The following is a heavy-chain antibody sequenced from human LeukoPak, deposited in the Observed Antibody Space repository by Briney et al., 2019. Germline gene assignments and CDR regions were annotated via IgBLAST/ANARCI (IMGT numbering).Heavy chain of an antibody. Sequence: SVKVSCKASGGTFSSYAISWVRQAPGQGLEWMGGIIPIFGTANYAQKFQGRATITADESTSTAYMELSSLRSEDTAVYYCATSVVYYDILTGYYFQHWGQGTLVTVSS. V-gene: IGHV1-69*01. CDR3: ATSVVYYDILTGYYFQH. CDR2: IIPIFGTA. D-gene: IGHD3-9*01. CDR1: GGTFSSYA. J-gene: IGHJ1*01.